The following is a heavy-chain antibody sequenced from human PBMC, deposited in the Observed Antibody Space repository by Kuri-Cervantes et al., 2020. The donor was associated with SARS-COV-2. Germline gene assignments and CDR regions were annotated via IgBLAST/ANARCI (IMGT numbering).Heavy chain of an antibody. CDR1: GGSISSSSYY. D-gene: IGHD3-3*01. Sequence: ESLKISCTVSGGSISSSSYYWGWIRQPPGKGLEWIGSIYYSGSIYYNPSLKSRVTISVDTSKNQFSLKLSSVTAADTAVYYCARQMMSSITIFGVVITRNWFDPWGQGTLVTVSS. J-gene: IGHJ5*02. CDR2: IYYSGSI. CDR3: ARQMMSSITIFGVVITRNWFDP. V-gene: IGHV4-39*01.